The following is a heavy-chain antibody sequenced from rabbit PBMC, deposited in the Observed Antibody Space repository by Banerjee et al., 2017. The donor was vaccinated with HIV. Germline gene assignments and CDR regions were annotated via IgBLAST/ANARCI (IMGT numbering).Heavy chain of an antibody. CDR3: ARYGRAWGWTRLDL. J-gene: IGHJ3*01. CDR1: GFDFSTYG. Sequence: QSLGESGGDLVKPGASLKLSCKASGFDFSTYGVSWVRQAPGKGLEWIACIGAASTYYATWAKGRFTISKTSSTTVTLQMTSLTAADTATYFCARYGRAWGWTRLDLWGPCTLVTVS. D-gene: IGHD4-1*01. V-gene: IGHV1S40*01. CDR2: IGAAST.